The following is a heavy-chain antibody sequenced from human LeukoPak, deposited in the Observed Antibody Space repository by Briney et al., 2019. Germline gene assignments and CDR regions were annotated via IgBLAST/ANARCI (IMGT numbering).Heavy chain of an antibody. J-gene: IGHJ4*02. CDR3: ARDHDILTGRGFYFDS. V-gene: IGHV3-11*01. Sequence: GGSLRLSCAASGFTFTDFYMSWIRQAPGKGLEWVSSISTTTTTIYYADSVKGRFTISRDNAKNSLFLEMSSLRSEDTALYYCARDHDILTGRGFYFDSWGQGTLVTVSS. CDR2: ISTTTTTI. D-gene: IGHD3-9*01. CDR1: GFTFTDFY.